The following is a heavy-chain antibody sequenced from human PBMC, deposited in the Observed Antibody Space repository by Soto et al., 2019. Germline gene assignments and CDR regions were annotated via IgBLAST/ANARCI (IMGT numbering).Heavy chain of an antibody. J-gene: IGHJ4*02. CDR3: AKDPNSNYFHYFDY. Sequence: PGGSLRLSCAASGFTFSSYAMSWVRQAPGKGLEWVSAISGSGGSTYYADSVKGRITISRDNSKNTLYLQMNSLRAEDTSFFYCAKDPNSNYFHYFDYWGQGTLVTVSS. D-gene: IGHD4-4*01. V-gene: IGHV3-23*01. CDR1: GFTFSSYA. CDR2: ISGSGGST.